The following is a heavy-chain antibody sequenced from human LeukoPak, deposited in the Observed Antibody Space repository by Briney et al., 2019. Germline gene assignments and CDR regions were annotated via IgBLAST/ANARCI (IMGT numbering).Heavy chain of an antibody. Sequence: KSSETLSLTCIVSGYPISSGYYWVWIRQPPGQGLEWIGSIYHSGSTYYNPSLKSRVTISVDTSKNQFSMKLISVTAADTAVYYCARGGGNGGGWVGHIYYMDVWGKGTTVTVSS. D-gene: IGHD4-23*01. CDR1: GYPISSGYY. CDR3: ARGGGNGGGWVGHIYYMDV. CDR2: IYHSGST. J-gene: IGHJ6*03. V-gene: IGHV4-38-2*02.